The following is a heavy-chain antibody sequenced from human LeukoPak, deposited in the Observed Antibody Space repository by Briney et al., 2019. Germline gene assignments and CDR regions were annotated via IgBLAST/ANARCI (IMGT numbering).Heavy chain of an antibody. CDR2: INHSGST. V-gene: IGHV4-34*01. D-gene: IGHD4-17*01. CDR3: ARGNGDFSPHIDY. CDR1: GGSFSGYY. Sequence: SETLSLTCAVYGGSFSGYYSSWIRQPPGKGLEWIGEINHSGSTNYNPSLKSRVTISVDTSKNQFALKLSSVTAADTAVYYCARGNGDFSPHIDYWGQGTLVTVSS. J-gene: IGHJ4*02.